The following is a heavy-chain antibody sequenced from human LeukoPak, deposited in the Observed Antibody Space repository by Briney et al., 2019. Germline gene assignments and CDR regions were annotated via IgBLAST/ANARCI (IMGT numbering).Heavy chain of an antibody. V-gene: IGHV3-66*01. CDR1: GFTVTSNH. CDR3: ANIRGTAGTYSYSGMDV. CDR2: IYTGGTT. J-gene: IGHJ6*02. Sequence: PGGSLRLSCAASGFTVTSNHMNWVRQAPGKGLEWVSIIYTGGTTHYADSLRDRFTISRDDSINTLYLQMNNLRAEDTAVYYCANIRGTAGTYSYSGMDVWGQGTTVTVSS. D-gene: IGHD3-10*01.